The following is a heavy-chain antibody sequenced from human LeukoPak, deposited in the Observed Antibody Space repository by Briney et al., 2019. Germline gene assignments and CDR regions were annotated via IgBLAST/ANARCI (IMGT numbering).Heavy chain of an antibody. CDR2: MNQDGSGK. CDR3: ATYTHWVAGDV. CDR1: GFTFSDSW. D-gene: IGHD3-16*01. V-gene: IGHV3-7*01. J-gene: IGHJ6*02. Sequence: GGSLRLSCAASGFTFSDSWMSWVRQAPGKGLEWVANMNQDGSGKDYVDSVKGRFTISRDNARNSLYLQMSSLRAEDTAVYYCATYTHWVAGDVWGQGTTVTVSS.